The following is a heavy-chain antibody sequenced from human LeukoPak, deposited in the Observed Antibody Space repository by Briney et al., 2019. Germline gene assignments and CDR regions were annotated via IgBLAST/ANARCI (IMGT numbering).Heavy chain of an antibody. CDR2: AYYSGCT. CDR3: ASHSGGYAY. V-gene: IGHV4-30-4*07. Sequence: SETLSLTCAVSGGSISSGGYSWSWIRQPPGKGLEWIGYAYYSGCTYYNPSLKSRVTISVDTSKNQFSLKLNSVTAADPAVYYCASHSGGYAYWGQGTLVTVSS. D-gene: IGHD5-12*01. CDR1: GGSISSGGYS. J-gene: IGHJ4*02.